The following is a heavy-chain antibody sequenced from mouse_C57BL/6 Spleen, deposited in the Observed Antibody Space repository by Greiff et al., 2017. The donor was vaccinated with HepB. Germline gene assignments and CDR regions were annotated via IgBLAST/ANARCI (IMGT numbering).Heavy chain of an antibody. D-gene: IGHD1-1*01. CDR1: GYTFTDYY. V-gene: IGHV1-77*01. J-gene: IGHJ1*03. CDR3: AYYYGSSPWYFDV. CDR2: IGPGSGST. Sequence: VQLQQSGAELVKPGASVKISCKASGYTFTDYYINWVKQRPGQGLEWIGKIGPGSGSTYYNEKFKGKATLTADKSSSTAYMQLSSLTSEDSAVYFCAYYYGSSPWYFDVWGTGTTVTVSS.